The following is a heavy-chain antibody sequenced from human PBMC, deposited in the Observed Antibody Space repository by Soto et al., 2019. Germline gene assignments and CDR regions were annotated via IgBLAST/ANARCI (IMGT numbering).Heavy chain of an antibody. V-gene: IGHV1-3*01. CDR3: ARVRYCSGGSCYYMDV. J-gene: IGHJ6*03. Sequence: ASVKVSCKASGYTFTSYAMHWVRQAPGQRLEWMGWINAGNGNTKYSQKFQGRVTITRDTSASTAYMELSSLRSEDTAVYYCARVRYCSGGSCYYMDVWGKGTTVTVSS. D-gene: IGHD2-15*01. CDR2: INAGNGNT. CDR1: GYTFTSYA.